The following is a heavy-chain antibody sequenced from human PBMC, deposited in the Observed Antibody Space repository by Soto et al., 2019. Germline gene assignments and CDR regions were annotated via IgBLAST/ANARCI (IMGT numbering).Heavy chain of an antibody. CDR3: THSDGGKSALDY. CDR1: GFSLTTSGVD. J-gene: IGHJ4*02. Sequence: QITLKESGPTLVKPTQTLTLTCTFSGFSLTTSGVDVGWIRQPPGKALVWLALIYWDDDKRYSPSLKSRLTITTDTSKNQVGLTLTNMDPVDTATYYCTHSDGGKSALDYWGQGTLVTVSS. D-gene: IGHD2-15*01. V-gene: IGHV2-5*02. CDR2: IYWDDDK.